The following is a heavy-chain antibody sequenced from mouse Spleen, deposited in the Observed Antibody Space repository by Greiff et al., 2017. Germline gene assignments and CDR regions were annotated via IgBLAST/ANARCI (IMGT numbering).Heavy chain of an antibody. CDR2: ISSGSSTI. D-gene: IGHD2-10*01. CDR3: AKSYSSYWYFDV. V-gene: IGHV5-17*02. Sequence: EVHLVESGGGLVQPGGSRKLSCAASGFTFSSFGMHWVRQAPEKGLEWVAYISSGSSTIYYADTVKGRFTISRDNPKNTLFLQMTSLRSEDTAMYYCAKSYSSYWYFDVWGAGTTVTVSS. CDR1: GFTFSSFG. J-gene: IGHJ1*01.